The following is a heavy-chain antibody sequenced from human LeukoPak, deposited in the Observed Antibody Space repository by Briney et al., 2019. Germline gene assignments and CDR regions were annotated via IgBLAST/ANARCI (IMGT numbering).Heavy chain of an antibody. CDR3: ARDVFSSGYYVGRYYFDY. J-gene: IGHJ4*02. CDR2: INPSGGST. D-gene: IGHD3-22*01. CDR1: GYTFTTYY. Sequence: ASVKVSCKASGYTFTTYYMHWVRQAPGQGLEWMAIINPSGGSTSYAQKFQGRVTMTRDKSTSTVYMELSSLRSEDTAVYYCARDVFSSGYYVGRYYFDYWGQGTLVTVSS. V-gene: IGHV1-46*01.